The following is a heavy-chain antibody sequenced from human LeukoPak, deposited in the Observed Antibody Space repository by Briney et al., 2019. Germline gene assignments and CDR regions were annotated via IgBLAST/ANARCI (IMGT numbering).Heavy chain of an antibody. V-gene: IGHV3-11*06. J-gene: IGHJ4*02. Sequence: GGSLRLSCAASGFTFSDYYMSWIRQAPGKGLEWVSYISSSSSYTNYADSVKGRFTISRDNAKNSLYPQMNSLRAEDTAVYYCARDRGYSYGYGYYFDYWGQGTLVTVSS. CDR2: ISSSSSYT. CDR3: ARDRGYSYGYGYYFDY. D-gene: IGHD5-18*01. CDR1: GFTFSDYY.